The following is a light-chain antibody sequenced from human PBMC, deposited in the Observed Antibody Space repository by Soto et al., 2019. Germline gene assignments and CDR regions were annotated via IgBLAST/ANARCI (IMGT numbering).Light chain of an antibody. CDR2: GNS. CDR1: SSNIGAGYD. J-gene: IGLJ3*02. CDR3: QSYDGSLRGSV. V-gene: IGLV1-40*01. Sequence: QSVLTQPPSVSGAPGQRVTISCTGSSSNIGAGYDVHWYQQLPGTAPKLLIYGNSNRPSGVPDRFSGSKSGTSASLAITGLQAEDEADYCCQSYDGSLRGSVFGGGTKLTVL.